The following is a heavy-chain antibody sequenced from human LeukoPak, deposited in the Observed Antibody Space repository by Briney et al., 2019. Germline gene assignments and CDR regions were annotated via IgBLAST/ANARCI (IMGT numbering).Heavy chain of an antibody. J-gene: IGHJ2*01. V-gene: IGHV4-59*08. Sequence: SETLFHTCPVAGDSLSSYYCSWIRQPPGKGLEWIGYIFYSGSTNYNPSLKSRLTISADTSKNQFSLKLSSVTAADTAVYYCARRRELLRSNWFFNLWGRGTLVTVSS. CDR3: ARRRELLRSNWFFNL. CDR2: IFYSGST. CDR1: GDSLSSYY. D-gene: IGHD1-26*01.